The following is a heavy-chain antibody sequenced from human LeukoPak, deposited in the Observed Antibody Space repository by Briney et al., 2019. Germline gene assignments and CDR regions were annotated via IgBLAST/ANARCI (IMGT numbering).Heavy chain of an antibody. V-gene: IGHV3-23*01. D-gene: IGHD3-10*01. J-gene: IGHJ4*02. CDR1: GFTFSNYA. CDR2: ISDGSGRT. CDR3: AKAYSYGSGSYYSHFDF. Sequence: GGSLRLSCAASGFTFSNYAMTWVRQAPGKGLEWVSTISDGSGRTYYADSVKGRFTVSRDNSRNTLYLEMNSLRAEDTAVYYCAKAYSYGSGSYYSHFDFWGQGTPVTVSS.